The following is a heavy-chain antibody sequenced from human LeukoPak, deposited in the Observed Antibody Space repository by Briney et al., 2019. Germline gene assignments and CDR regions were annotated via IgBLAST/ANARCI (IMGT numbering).Heavy chain of an antibody. CDR1: GFTFGSFA. V-gene: IGHV3-23*01. J-gene: IGHJ4*02. CDR2: IFGSGGSP. Sequence: LTGGSLRLSCEASGFTFGSFAMYWVRQAPGKGLDWIAGIFGSGGSPHYADSVKGRFTISRDKSKNTVYLQINSLRAGDTAVYYCGKTTAGYSSGQKPAWPVDYWGQGTLVTVSS. D-gene: IGHD5-18*01. CDR3: GKTTAGYSSGQKPAWPVDY.